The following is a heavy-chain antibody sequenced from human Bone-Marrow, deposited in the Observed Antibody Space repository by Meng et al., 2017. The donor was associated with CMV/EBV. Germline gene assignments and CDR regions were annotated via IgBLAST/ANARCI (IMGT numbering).Heavy chain of an antibody. CDR3: ASYCSSTSCYTWAYQGV. Sequence: ASVKVSCKASGYTFTSYGISWVRQAPGQGLEWMGWISAYNGNTNYAQKLQGRVTMTTDTSTSTAYMELRSLRSDDTAVYYCASYCSSTSCYTWAYQGVWGQGTTVTVPS. D-gene: IGHD2-2*02. CDR1: GYTFTSYG. CDR2: ISAYNGNT. V-gene: IGHV1-18*01. J-gene: IGHJ6*02.